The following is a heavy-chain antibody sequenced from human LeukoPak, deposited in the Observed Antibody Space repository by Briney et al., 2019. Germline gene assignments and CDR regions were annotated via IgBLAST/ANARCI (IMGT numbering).Heavy chain of an antibody. Sequence: SETLSLTCTVSGGSISSSSYYWGWIRQPPGKGLEWIGSIYYSGSTYYNPSLKSRVTISVDTSKNQFSLKLSSVTAADTAVYYCARVRGVAAPMGAFDIWGQGTMVTVSS. J-gene: IGHJ3*02. CDR3: ARVRGVAAPMGAFDI. CDR1: GGSISSSSYY. D-gene: IGHD6-13*01. CDR2: IYYSGST. V-gene: IGHV4-39*01.